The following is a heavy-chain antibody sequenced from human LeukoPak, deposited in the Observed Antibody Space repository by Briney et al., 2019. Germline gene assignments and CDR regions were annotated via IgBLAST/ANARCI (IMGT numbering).Heavy chain of an antibody. CDR2: IYTSGST. D-gene: IGHD3-22*01. J-gene: IGHJ4*02. Sequence: SETLSLTCTVSGGSISSDYWRWIRQPVGKGLEWIGRIYTSGSTNYNPSLKSRVTMSVDTSKNQFSLKLSSVTAADTAVYYCARDRYYYDSSGYYLFDYWGQGTLVTVSS. V-gene: IGHV4-4*07. CDR3: ARDRYYYDSSGYYLFDY. CDR1: GGSISSDY.